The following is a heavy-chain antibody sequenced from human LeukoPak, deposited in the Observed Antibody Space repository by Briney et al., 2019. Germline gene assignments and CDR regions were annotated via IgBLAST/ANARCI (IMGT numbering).Heavy chain of an antibody. J-gene: IGHJ4*02. D-gene: IGHD3-3*01. CDR2: MNPNSGNT. CDR3: ARRLRYYDFWSGYYRPKYYFDY. Sequence: ASVKVSCKASGYTFTGYYMHWVRQATGQGLEWMGWMNPNSGNTGYAQKFQGRVTMTRNTSISTAYMELSSLRSEDTAVYYCARRLRYYDFWSGYYRPKYYFDYWGQGTLVTVSS. CDR1: GYTFTGYY. V-gene: IGHV1-8*02.